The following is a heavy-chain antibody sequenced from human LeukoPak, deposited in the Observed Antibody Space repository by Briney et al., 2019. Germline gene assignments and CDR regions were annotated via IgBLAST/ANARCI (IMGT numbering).Heavy chain of an antibody. CDR3: ARRLTQYDCFDP. D-gene: IGHD2-2*01. CDR1: GDSFSSNSVT. V-gene: IGHV6-1*01. CDR2: TYYRSTWYN. J-gene: IGHJ5*02. Sequence: SQTLSLTCAISGDSFSSNSVTWNWIRQSPSRGLEWLGRTYYRSTWYNDYAVSVRGRITVNLDTSKNQFSLHLNSVTPEDTAVYYCARRLTQYDCFDPWGQGILVTVSS.